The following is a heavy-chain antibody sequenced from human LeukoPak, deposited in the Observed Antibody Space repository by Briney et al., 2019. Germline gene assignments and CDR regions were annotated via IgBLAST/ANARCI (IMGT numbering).Heavy chain of an antibody. CDR2: ISYDGSKK. J-gene: IGHJ4*02. Sequence: PGTSLRLSCAVSGFTFSRYAMHWVRQAPGKGLEWVAVISYDGSKKADPVKGRFTISRDNSKNTLYLQMTSLRAEDTAVYYCARDSSDYWGQGTQVTVSS. CDR1: GFTFSRYA. V-gene: IGHV3-30-3*01. CDR3: ARDSSDY.